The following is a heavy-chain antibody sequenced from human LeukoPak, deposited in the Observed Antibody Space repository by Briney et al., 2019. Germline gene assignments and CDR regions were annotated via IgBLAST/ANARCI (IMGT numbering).Heavy chain of an antibody. CDR2: LYYTGSA. CDR1: GYSISSGFY. V-gene: IGHV4-38-2*01. J-gene: IGHJ4*02. D-gene: IGHD5-24*01. Sequence: SETLSLTCGVSGYSISSGFYWGRIRQPPGKGLQWIGSLYYTGSAEYNPSLKSRLIMSMDKSKNQFSLKLNSVTAADTAVYYCARLWSGYNFDYWGQGTLVTVSS. CDR3: ARLWSGYNFDY.